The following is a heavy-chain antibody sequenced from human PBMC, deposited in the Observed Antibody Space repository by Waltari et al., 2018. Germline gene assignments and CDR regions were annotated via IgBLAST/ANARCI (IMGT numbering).Heavy chain of an antibody. CDR3: ARDTLGDNVDARDALDL. Sequence: EEQLVESGGRLVQPGGSLTVSCVASGFTFSTFWMIWVRKAPGKGWGWVAKINQGGTKKDFVGSVKGRFIISRDNAKNSLYLQMSSLRAEDTAVYFCARDTLGDNVDARDALDLWGNGTVVTVSS. CDR1: GFTFSTFW. D-gene: IGHD5-12*01. J-gene: IGHJ3*01. CDR2: INQGGTKK. V-gene: IGHV3-7*04.